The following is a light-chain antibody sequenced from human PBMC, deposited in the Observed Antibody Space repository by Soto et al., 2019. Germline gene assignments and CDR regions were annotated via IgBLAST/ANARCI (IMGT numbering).Light chain of an antibody. CDR2: GAS. CDR1: QTVSSF. CDR3: QQYSIWRT. V-gene: IGKV3-15*01. Sequence: EIVMTQSPATLSVSPGGRATLSCRASQTVSSFLAWYQQKPGQAPRLLIYGASTRATGIPARFSGSGSGTEFTLTISSLQSEDFAVYYCQQYSIWRTFGQGTKVDIK. J-gene: IGKJ1*01.